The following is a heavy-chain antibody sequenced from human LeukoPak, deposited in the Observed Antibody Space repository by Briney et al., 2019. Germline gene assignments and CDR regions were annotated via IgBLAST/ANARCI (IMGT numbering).Heavy chain of an antibody. J-gene: IGHJ5*02. CDR2: INHSGST. CDR1: RGSFSGYY. D-gene: IGHD1-14*01. V-gene: IGHV4-34*01. Sequence: SETLSLTCAVYRGSFSGYYWSWLRQPPGKGLEWIGEINHSGSTNYNPSLKSRVTISVDTSKNQFSLKLSSVTAADTAVYYCARETGSAHANWFDPWGQGTLVTVSS. CDR3: ARETGSAHANWFDP.